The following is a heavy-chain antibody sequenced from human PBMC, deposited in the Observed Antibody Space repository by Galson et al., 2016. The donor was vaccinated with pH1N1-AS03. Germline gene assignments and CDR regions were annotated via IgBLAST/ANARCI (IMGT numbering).Heavy chain of an antibody. CDR3: AREEWLQSKGGFDS. D-gene: IGHD5-24*01. CDR2: IYTSGST. V-gene: IGHV4-61*02. J-gene: IGHJ4*02. Sequence: TLSLTCSVSGSSISTGNYYWNWIRQPAGKGLEWIGRIYTSGSTNYTPSLKSRVTISVDRTMNQFSLKLTSVTAADTAVYFCAREEWLQSKGGFDSWGRGTLVPVSS. CDR1: GSSISTGNYY.